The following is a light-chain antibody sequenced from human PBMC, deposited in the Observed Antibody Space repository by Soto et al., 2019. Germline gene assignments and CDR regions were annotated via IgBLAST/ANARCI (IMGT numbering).Light chain of an antibody. CDR2: EVS. Sequence: QSALTQPASVSGSPGQSITISCTGTSSDVGGYKFVSWYQQHPGKAPKLMIYEVSNRPSGVSNRFSGSKSGNTASLTISGLQAEDEEDYYCSSYTSSTTLVLFGGGTKVTVL. CDR1: SSDVGGYKF. CDR3: SSYTSSTTLVL. J-gene: IGLJ2*01. V-gene: IGLV2-14*01.